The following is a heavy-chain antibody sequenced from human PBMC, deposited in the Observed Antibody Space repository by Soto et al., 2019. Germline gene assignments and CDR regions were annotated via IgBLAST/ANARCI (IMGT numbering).Heavy chain of an antibody. J-gene: IGHJ5*02. CDR2: ISSSSSYI. V-gene: IGHV3-21*01. CDR1: GFTFSSYS. Sequence: EVQLVESGGGLVKPGGSLRLSCAASGFTFSSYSMNWVRQAPGKGLEWVSSISSSSSYIYYADSVKGRFTLSRENAKNSLYLQMNSLRAEDTAVYYCAREANYPNWFDPWGQGTLVTVSS. D-gene: IGHD1-7*01. CDR3: AREANYPNWFDP.